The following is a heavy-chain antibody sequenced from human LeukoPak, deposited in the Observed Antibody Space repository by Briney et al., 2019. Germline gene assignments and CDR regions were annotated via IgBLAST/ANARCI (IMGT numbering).Heavy chain of an antibody. CDR2: IYHSGST. CDR1: GYSISSGYY. V-gene: IGHV4-38-2*01. CDR3: ARGRISYYYYYYMDV. Sequence: SETLSLTCAVSGYSISSGYYWGWIRQPPGKGLEWIGSIYHSGSTYYNPSLKSRVTISVDTSKNQFSLKLSSVTAADTAVYYCARGRISYYYYYYMDVWGKGTTVTVSS. J-gene: IGHJ6*03.